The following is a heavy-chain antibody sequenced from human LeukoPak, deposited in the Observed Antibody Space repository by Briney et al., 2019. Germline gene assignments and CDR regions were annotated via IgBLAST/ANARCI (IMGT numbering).Heavy chain of an antibody. CDR2: IKQDGSEK. CDR1: GFTFSSYW. D-gene: IGHD3-9*01. CDR3: ATPNYDILTGLDLYYYYGMDV. Sequence: GGSLRLSCAASGFTFSSYWMSWVRQAPGKGLEWVANIKQDGSEKYYVDSVKGRFTISRDNAKNSLYLQMNSLRAEDTAVYYCATPNYDILTGLDLYYYYGMDVWGQGTTVTVSS. J-gene: IGHJ6*02. V-gene: IGHV3-7*01.